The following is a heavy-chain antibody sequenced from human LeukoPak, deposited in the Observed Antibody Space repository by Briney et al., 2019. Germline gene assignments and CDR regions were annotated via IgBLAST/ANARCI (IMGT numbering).Heavy chain of an antibody. CDR1: GFTFSNYN. CDR3: ARASGTYFEYYFDY. V-gene: IGHV3-21*01. J-gene: IGHJ4*02. Sequence: PGGSLRLSCAASGFTFSNYNMNWVRQPPGEGLEWVSSIIGISSYIYYRYSVKGRFTTSRDNARNDLYLQLNSLRAEDTAVYYCARASGTYFEYYFDYWGQGTLVTVSS. CDR2: IIGISSYI. D-gene: IGHD1-26*01.